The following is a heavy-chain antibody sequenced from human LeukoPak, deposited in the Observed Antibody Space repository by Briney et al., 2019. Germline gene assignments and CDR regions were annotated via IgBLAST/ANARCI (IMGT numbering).Heavy chain of an antibody. V-gene: IGHV3-74*01. Sequence: GRSLRLSCAASGFTFDDYAMHWVRQAPGKGLVWVSRINSDGSSTSYADSVKGRFTISRDNAKNTLYLQMNSLRAEDTAVYYCARRAAAGYFGYWGQGTLVTVSS. CDR3: ARRAAAGYFGY. J-gene: IGHJ4*02. CDR2: INSDGSST. CDR1: GFTFDDYA. D-gene: IGHD6-13*01.